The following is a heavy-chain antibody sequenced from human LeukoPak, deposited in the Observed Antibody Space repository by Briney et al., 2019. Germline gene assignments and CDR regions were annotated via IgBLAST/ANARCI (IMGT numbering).Heavy chain of an antibody. Sequence: ASVKVSCKASGYTFTSYDINWVRQATGQGLEWMGWMNPNSGNTGYAQKFQGRVTITADKSTSTAYMELSSLRSEDTAVYYCAREYSPYNFDYWGQGTLVTVSS. D-gene: IGHD6-6*01. CDR3: AREYSPYNFDY. CDR1: GYTFTSYD. V-gene: IGHV1-8*01. J-gene: IGHJ4*02. CDR2: MNPNSGNT.